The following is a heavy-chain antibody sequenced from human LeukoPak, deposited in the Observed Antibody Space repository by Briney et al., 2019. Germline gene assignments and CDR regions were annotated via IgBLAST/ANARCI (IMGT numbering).Heavy chain of an antibody. Sequence: GGSLRLSCAASGFTFSSYAMSWVRQAPGKGLEWVSAISGSGGSTYYADSVKGRFTISRDNSKNTLYLQMNSLRAEDTAVHYCAKKAQLWFGELLPFDYWGQGTLVTVSS. CDR3: AKKAQLWFGELLPFDY. V-gene: IGHV3-23*01. CDR2: ISGSGGST. D-gene: IGHD3-10*01. J-gene: IGHJ4*02. CDR1: GFTFSSYA.